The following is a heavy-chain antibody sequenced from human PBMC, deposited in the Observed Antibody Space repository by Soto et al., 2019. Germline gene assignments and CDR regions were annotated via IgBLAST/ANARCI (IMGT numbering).Heavy chain of an antibody. CDR1: GYTFTAYY. CDR2: INPKFGDT. J-gene: IGHJ6*02. D-gene: IGHD3-10*02. CDR3: ARNMDYYYGRGSGNGHGV. Sequence: QVQLVQSGAEVKEPGDSERVSCEASGYTFTAYYIHWVRRAPGQGLEWMGWINPKFGDTTYAQDFQGRVSMTRDMSISTVYMELSRLTSDDTAIYYCARNMDYYYGRGSGNGHGVWGQGTTVTVFS. V-gene: IGHV1-2*02.